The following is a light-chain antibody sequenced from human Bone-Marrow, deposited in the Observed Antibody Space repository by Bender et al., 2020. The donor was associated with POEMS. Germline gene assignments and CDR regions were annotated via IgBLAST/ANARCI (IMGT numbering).Light chain of an antibody. CDR2: GEN. CDR3: NSRDSSGNYVV. J-gene: IGLJ2*01. Sequence: SSELTQDLAVSVALGQTVRITCQGDSIRTYYASWYQQKPGQAPVFVMYGENNRPSGIPGRFAGSRSGNTASLIITGAQAEDEADYYCNSRDSSGNYVVFGGGTKLTVL. V-gene: IGLV3-19*01. CDR1: SIRTYY.